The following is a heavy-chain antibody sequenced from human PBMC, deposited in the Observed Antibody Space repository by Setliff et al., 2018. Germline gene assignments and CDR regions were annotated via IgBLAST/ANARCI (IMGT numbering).Heavy chain of an antibody. D-gene: IGHD2-2*01. CDR1: GGSIGSGGYY. V-gene: IGHV4-31*03. J-gene: IGHJ3*02. CDR2: IYYSGST. Sequence: SETLSLTCTVSGGSIGSGGYYWSWIRQHPGKGLEWIGYIYYSGSTYYNPSLKSRVTISVDTSKNQFSLKLSSVTAADTAVYYCARVARVVLSRNAFDIWGQGTMVTVSS. CDR3: ARVARVVLSRNAFDI.